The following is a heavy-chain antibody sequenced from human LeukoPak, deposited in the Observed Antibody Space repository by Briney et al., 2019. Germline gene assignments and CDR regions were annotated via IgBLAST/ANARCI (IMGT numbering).Heavy chain of an antibody. D-gene: IGHD3-22*01. CDR2: IYTSGST. Sequence: SETLSLTCTVSGGSISSYYWSWIRQPAGKGLEWIGRIYTSGSTNYNPSLKSRVTISVDTSKNQFSLKLSSVTAADTAVYYCARIRYDSSGYYSGAFDIWGQGTMVTVSS. CDR1: GGSISSYY. CDR3: ARIRYDSSGYYSGAFDI. V-gene: IGHV4-4*07. J-gene: IGHJ3*02.